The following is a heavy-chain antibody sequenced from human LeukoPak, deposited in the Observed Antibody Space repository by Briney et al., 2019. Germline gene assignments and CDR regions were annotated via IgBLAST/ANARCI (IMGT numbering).Heavy chain of an antibody. CDR3: AREGGIYCSGGSYYIDY. Sequence: GASVKVSCKASGYTFTGYYMHWVRQAPAQGLEWMRWINPNSSGTNYAQKFQGRVTMTRDTSISTAYMELSRLRSDDTAVYYCAREGGIYCSGGSYYIDYWGQGTLVTVSS. CDR2: INPNSSGT. CDR1: GYTFTGYY. D-gene: IGHD2-15*01. J-gene: IGHJ4*02. V-gene: IGHV1-2*02.